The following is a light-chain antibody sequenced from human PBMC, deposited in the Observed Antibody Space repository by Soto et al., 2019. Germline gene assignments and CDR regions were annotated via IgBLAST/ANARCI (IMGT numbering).Light chain of an antibody. Sequence: QSVLTQPASVSGSPGQSITISCSGTSSDIGSYNHVAWYQQFPGKSPKLMIYAVSDRPSGVSDRFSGSKSGITASLTISGLQTEDEADYYCISYTERQHYIFGNRTKVTV. V-gene: IGLV2-14*03. CDR3: ISYTERQHYI. CDR1: SSDIGSYNH. J-gene: IGLJ1*01. CDR2: AVS.